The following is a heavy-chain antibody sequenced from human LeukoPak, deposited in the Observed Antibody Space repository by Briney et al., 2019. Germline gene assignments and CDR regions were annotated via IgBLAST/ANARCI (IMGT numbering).Heavy chain of an antibody. J-gene: IGHJ3*02. CDR3: AKDWLVYCANCSDAFDT. CDR1: GASISSYY. CDR2: IYYTGST. Sequence: PSETLSLTCTVSGASISSYYWSWIRQSPGKGLEWIGNIYYTGSTTYNPSLKSRVTISVDTSKDQFSLKLTSVTAADTAIYYCAKDWLVYCANCSDAFDTWGPGTMVAVSS. D-gene: IGHD6-19*01. V-gene: IGHV4-59*01.